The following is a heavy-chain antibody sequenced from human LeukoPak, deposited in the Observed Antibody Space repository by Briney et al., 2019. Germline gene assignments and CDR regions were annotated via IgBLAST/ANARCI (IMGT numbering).Heavy chain of an antibody. V-gene: IGHV1-58*01. D-gene: IGHD3-22*01. CDR2: IVVGSGNT. CDR3: AAVGYYDSSGYGV. CDR1: GFTFTSSA. J-gene: IGHJ4*02. Sequence: SVKVSCKAPGFTFTSSAVQWVRQARGQRLEWIGWIVVGSGNTNYAQKFQERVTITRDMSTTTAYMELSSLRSEDTAVYYCAAVGYYDSSGYGVWGQGTLVTVSS.